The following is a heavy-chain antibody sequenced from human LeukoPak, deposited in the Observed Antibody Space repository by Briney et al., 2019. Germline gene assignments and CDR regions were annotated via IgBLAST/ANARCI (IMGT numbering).Heavy chain of an antibody. V-gene: IGHV1-2*02. J-gene: IGHJ4*02. D-gene: IGHD3-16*01. Sequence: GASVKVSCKASGSTXTSYYMHWVRQAPGQGLEWMGWINPNSGGTNYAQKFQGRVTMTSDTSISTAYMELSRLRSDDTAVYYCARGDDYFDYWGQGTLVTVSS. CDR2: INPNSGGT. CDR3: ARGDDYFDY. CDR1: GSTXTSYY.